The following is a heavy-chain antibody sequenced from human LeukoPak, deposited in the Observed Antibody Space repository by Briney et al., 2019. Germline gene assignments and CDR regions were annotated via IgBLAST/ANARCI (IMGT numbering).Heavy chain of an antibody. CDR1: GFTFTSYG. CDR2: ISAYNGKT. V-gene: IGHV1-18*01. J-gene: IGHJ4*02. CDR3: ARGGALTSFDS. D-gene: IGHD1-26*01. Sequence: ASVKVSCKASGFTFTSYGISWLRQAPGQGLEWMGWISAYNGKTNYAQKFQGRVTMTTDTSTSTAYMDLRSLRSDDTAVYYCARGGALTSFDSWGQGTLITVSS.